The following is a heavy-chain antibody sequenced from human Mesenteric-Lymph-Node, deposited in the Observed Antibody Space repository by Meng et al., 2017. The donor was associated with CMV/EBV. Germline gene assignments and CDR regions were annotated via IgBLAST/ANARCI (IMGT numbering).Heavy chain of an antibody. V-gene: IGHV4-39*07. D-gene: IGHD5-18*01. CDR3: ARTAQGNTAMVDY. J-gene: IGHJ4*02. CDR2: IFYSGTT. CDR1: GGSISSSSYY. Sequence: GCGGSISSSSYYWGWIRQPPGKGLEWIGSIFYSGTTYYNPSLKSRVTMSVDTSKNQFSLRLSSVTAVDTAVYYCARTAQGNTAMVDYWGQGTLVTVSS.